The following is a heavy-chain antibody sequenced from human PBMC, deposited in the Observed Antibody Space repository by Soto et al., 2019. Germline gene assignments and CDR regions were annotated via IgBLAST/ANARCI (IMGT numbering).Heavy chain of an antibody. CDR3: AKQRAGYGSGSDTYIFDF. V-gene: IGHV3-23*01. CDR1: GFPFSTYA. J-gene: IGHJ4*02. CDR2: LSGSGGTT. D-gene: IGHD3-10*01. Sequence: EVQLLESGGGLVQPGGSLRLSCSTSGFPFSTYAMNWVRQAPGKGLEWVSGLSGSGGTTYYADSVRGRFTISRDNSKNTLFLKMSRLRDEDTALYYSAKQRAGYGSGSDTYIFDFWGQGTLVTVSS.